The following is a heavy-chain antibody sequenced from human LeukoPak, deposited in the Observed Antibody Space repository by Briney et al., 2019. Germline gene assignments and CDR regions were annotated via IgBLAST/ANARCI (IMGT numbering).Heavy chain of an antibody. V-gene: IGHV3-7*01. D-gene: IGHD3-10*01. J-gene: IGHJ4*02. Sequence: GGSLRLSCAASGFTFTTYWMSWIRQLPGKGLEWVANINQDGTEKYYVDSVKGRFTISGDNAKNSLDLQMNSLRVEDTGIYYCVKVAKYYYGSETYYFFEHWGQGTPVTASS. CDR1: GFTFTTYW. CDR2: INQDGTEK. CDR3: VKVAKYYYGSETYYFFEH.